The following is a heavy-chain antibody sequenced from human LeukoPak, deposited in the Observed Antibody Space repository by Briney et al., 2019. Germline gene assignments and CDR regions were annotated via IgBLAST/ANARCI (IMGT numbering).Heavy chain of an antibody. CDR3: AKTSGYDDFEY. V-gene: IGHV3-23*01. D-gene: IGHD5-12*01. CDR2: ISGSHGSP. CDR1: GFTFSCYG. J-gene: IGHJ4*02. Sequence: GGSLPLSRAASGFTFSCYGLSEVRQAPARGVKWVYAISGSHGSPYDADPAQGRFTISRANSKNTLHLQRKSLRAEDTAVYYCAKTSGYDDFEYWGQGTLVTVSS.